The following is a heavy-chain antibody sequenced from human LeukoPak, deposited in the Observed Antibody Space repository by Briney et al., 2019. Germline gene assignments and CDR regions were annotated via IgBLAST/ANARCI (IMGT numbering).Heavy chain of an antibody. V-gene: IGHV1-2*02. CDR2: INPNSGGT. CDR1: GYTFTDYY. Sequence: ASVKVSCKASGYTFTDYYMHWVRQAPGQGLEWMGWINPNSGGTNYAQKFQGRVTMTRDTSINTAYMELSSLRSDDTAVYYCAREMRYCGGYCNSWFDPWGQGTLVTVSS. D-gene: IGHD2-21*02. J-gene: IGHJ5*02. CDR3: AREMRYCGGYCNSWFDP.